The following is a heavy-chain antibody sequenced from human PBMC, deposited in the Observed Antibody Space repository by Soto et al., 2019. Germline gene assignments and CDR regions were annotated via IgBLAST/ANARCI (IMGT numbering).Heavy chain of an antibody. J-gene: IGHJ4*02. CDR3: ARGRYGDY. CDR2: ISAHNGNT. CDR1: GYAFTTYG. Sequence: GAEVKKPGASVKVSCKGSGYAFTTYGITWVRQAPGQGLEWMGWISAHNGNTNYAQKLQGRVTVTRDTSTSTAYMELRSLRSDDTAVYYCARGRYGDYWGQGALVAVSS. D-gene: IGHD1-1*01. V-gene: IGHV1-18*01.